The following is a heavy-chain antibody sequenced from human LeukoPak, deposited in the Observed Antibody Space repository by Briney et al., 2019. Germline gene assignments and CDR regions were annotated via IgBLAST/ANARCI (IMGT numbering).Heavy chain of an antibody. Sequence: GRSLRLSCAASGLTFDDYAMHWVRQAPGKGLEWVSGISWNSGSIGYADSVKGLFTISRDNAKNSLYLQMNSLRAEDTALYYCARVNLEGIYDWYFDLCGRGTLVTVSS. J-gene: IGHJ2*01. V-gene: IGHV3-9*01. CDR2: ISWNSGSI. D-gene: IGHD2/OR15-2a*01. CDR1: GLTFDDYA. CDR3: ARVNLEGIYDWYFDL.